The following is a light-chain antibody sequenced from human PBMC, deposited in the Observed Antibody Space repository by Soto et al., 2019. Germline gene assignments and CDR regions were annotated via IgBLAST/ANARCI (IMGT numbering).Light chain of an antibody. Sequence: QSVLTQPASVSGSPGQSITISCTGTSSDVGGYNYVSWYQQHPGKAPKLMIYEVSNRPSGVSNRFSGSKSGNTASLTISGLQAEDEADYYCSSYTRSSNLVVFGGGTKATVL. V-gene: IGLV2-14*01. CDR2: EVS. J-gene: IGLJ2*01. CDR1: SSDVGGYNY. CDR3: SSYTRSSNLVV.